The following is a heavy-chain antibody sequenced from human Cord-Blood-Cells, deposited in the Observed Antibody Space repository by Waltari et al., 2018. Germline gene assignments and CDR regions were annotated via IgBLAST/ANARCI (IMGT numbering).Heavy chain of an antibody. J-gene: IGHJ3*02. CDR1: GGSISSSSYY. CDR2: IYYSGST. V-gene: IGHV4-39*01. CDR3: AQVVPAACAFDI. D-gene: IGHD2-2*01. Sequence: QLQLQESGPGLVKPSETLSLTCTVSGGSISSSSYYWGWIRQPPGKGLEWIGSIYYSGSTYYNPSLKSRVTISVDTSKIQFSRKLRSVTAADTAVYYCAQVVPAACAFDIWGQGTMVTVSS.